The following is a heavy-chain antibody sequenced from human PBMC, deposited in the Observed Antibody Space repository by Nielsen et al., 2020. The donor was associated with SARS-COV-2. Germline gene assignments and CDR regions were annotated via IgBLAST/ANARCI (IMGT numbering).Heavy chain of an antibody. D-gene: IGHD3-16*01. CDR3: ARDNWAALDI. CDR1: GFALRDHY. V-gene: IGHV3-72*01. J-gene: IGHJ3*02. Sequence: LSLTCAASGFALRDHYMDWVRQAPGKGLEWVGRIKNIPDSNPANYAASVKGRFTISRDDSDNSLFLQMNSLTVEDTAVYYCARDNWAALDIWGQGTMVTVSS. CDR2: IKNIPDSNPA.